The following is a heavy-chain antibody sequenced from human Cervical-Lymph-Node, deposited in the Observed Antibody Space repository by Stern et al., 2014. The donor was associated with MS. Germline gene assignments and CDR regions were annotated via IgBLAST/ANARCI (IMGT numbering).Heavy chain of an antibody. CDR2: IFPVFGTP. J-gene: IGHJ5*02. Sequence: VQLVESGAEVTKPGSSVKVYCKASGGTFSKFPSSWVRQAPGQGLEWMGGIFPVFGTPTYAQKFRGRVTITADVSTSTVYMELSSLRSDDTAVYYCALSSETSDRWYSLGYDLWGQGTLVTVSS. V-gene: IGHV1-69*01. CDR1: GGTFSKFP. CDR3: ALSSETSDRWYSLGYDL. D-gene: IGHD6-13*01.